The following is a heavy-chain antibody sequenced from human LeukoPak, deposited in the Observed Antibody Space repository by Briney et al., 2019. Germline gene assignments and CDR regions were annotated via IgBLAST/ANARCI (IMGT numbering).Heavy chain of an antibody. Sequence: PSETLSLTCGVSGGSIDITNYWSWVRQALGKGLEWIGEIAHDGTTNYNPSLRSRVAMSFDRANNQFSLSLTSVTAADTAVYYCTREDRPYCPFAYWGQGVLVTVSS. CDR3: TREDRPYCPFAY. J-gene: IGHJ4*02. CDR2: IAHDGTT. D-gene: IGHD1-26*01. V-gene: IGHV4-4*02. CDR1: GGSIDITNY.